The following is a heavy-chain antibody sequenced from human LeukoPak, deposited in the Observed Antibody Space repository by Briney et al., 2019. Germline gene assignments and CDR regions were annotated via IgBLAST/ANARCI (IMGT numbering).Heavy chain of an antibody. D-gene: IGHD3-3*01. CDR3: ASYDFWSGYYPYYFDY. CDR2: INHSGST. Sequence: PSETLSLTCAVYGGSFSGYYWSWIRQPPGKGLEWIGEINHSGSTNYNPSLKSRVTISVDTSKNQFSLKLSSVTAADTAVYYCASYDFWSGYYPYYFDYWGQGTLVTVSS. CDR1: GGSFSGYY. V-gene: IGHV4-34*01. J-gene: IGHJ4*02.